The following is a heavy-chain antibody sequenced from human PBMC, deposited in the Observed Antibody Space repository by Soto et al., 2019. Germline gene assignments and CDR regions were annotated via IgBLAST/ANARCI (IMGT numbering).Heavy chain of an antibody. CDR3: ARARGDYDESDY. V-gene: IGHV1-2*02. D-gene: IGHD4-17*01. J-gene: IGHJ4*02. Sequence: ASVKVSCKASGSTFTGYYMHWVRQAPGQGLEWMGWINPNSGGTNYAQKFQGRVTMTRDTSISTAYMELSRLRSDDTAVYYCARARGDYDESDYWGQGTLVTVSS. CDR2: INPNSGGT. CDR1: GSTFTGYY.